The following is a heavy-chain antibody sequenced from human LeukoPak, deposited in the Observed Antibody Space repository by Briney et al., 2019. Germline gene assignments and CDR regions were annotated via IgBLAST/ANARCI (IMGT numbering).Heavy chain of an antibody. J-gene: IGHJ4*02. CDR2: INCDGSST. CDR3: ARGRDGWGPQDY. Sequence: PGGSLRLSCAASGFTFSSYWMHWVRQAPGKGLVWVSRINCDGSSTSYADSVKGRFTISRDNAKNTLYLQMNSLRAEDTAVYYCARGRDGWGPQDYWGQGTLVTVSS. CDR1: GFTFSSYW. V-gene: IGHV3-74*01. D-gene: IGHD3-16*01.